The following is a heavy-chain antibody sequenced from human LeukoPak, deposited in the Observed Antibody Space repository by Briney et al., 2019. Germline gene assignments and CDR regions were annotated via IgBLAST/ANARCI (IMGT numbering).Heavy chain of an antibody. D-gene: IGHD2-15*01. CDR1: GGSISSYY. Sequence: SSETLSLTCTVSGGSISSYYWSWIRQPPGKGLEWIGYIYYSGSTNYNPSLKSRATISVGTSKDQFSLKLSSVTAADTAVYYCARDTSPRIFRFDPWGQGTLVTVSS. J-gene: IGHJ5*02. CDR2: IYYSGST. CDR3: ARDTSPRIFRFDP. V-gene: IGHV4-59*01.